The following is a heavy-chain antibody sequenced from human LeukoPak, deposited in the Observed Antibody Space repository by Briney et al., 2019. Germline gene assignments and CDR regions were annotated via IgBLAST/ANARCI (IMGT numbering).Heavy chain of an antibody. J-gene: IGHJ4*02. CDR2: MSPNSGDT. CDR3: ARGPPNWGYDY. D-gene: IGHD7-27*01. V-gene: IGHV1-8*01. Sequence: ASVKVSCKASGYTFTSYDFNWVRQATGQRPEWMGWMSPNSGDTGYAQKFQDRVTMTRNTSISAAYMELSSLRSDDTAVYYCARGPPNWGYDYWGPGTLVTVSS. CDR1: GYTFTSYD.